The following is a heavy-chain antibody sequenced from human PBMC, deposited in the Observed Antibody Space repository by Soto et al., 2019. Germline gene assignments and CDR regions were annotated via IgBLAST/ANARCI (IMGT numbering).Heavy chain of an antibody. V-gene: IGHV4-59*08. CDR3: ARGFTYYYDSSGYYYLRAAEYFQH. J-gene: IGHJ1*01. D-gene: IGHD3-22*01. CDR1: GGSISSYY. Sequence: SETLSLTCTVSGGSISSYYWSWIRQPPGKGLEWIGYIYYSGSTNYNPSLKSRVTISVDTSKNQFSLKLSSVTAADTAVYYCARGFTYYYDSSGYYYLRAAEYFQHWGQGTLVTV. CDR2: IYYSGST.